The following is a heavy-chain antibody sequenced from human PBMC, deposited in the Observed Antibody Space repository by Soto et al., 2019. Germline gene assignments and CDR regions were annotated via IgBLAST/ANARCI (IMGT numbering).Heavy chain of an antibody. CDR2: ISSNGLST. V-gene: IGHV3-64D*06. J-gene: IGHJ4*02. CDR3: VKDFIPVSGRIGF. D-gene: IGHD6-19*01. CDR1: GLTFRNYA. Sequence: PGGSLRLSCPASGLTFRNYAMHWVRQAPGRGLEYVSAISSNGLSTYYADSVKARFTISRDNSKNTLYLQMSSLRNEDTAVYFCVKDFIPVSGRIGFWGQGTLVTVSS.